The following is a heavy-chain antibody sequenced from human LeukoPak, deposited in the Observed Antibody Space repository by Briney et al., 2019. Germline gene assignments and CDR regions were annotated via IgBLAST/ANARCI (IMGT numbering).Heavy chain of an antibody. CDR2: ISHDGSNK. J-gene: IGHJ3*01. V-gene: IGHV3-30*18. CDR3: AKEGALGFCSSTTCSFGAFDV. D-gene: IGHD2-2*01. CDR1: GFTFSSYG. Sequence: PGRSLRLSCAASGFTFSSYGMHWVRQAPGKGLEWLAIISHDGSNKYHADSVKGRFTITRDDSTDTLYLQMNSLGAEDTAVYYCAKEGALGFCSSTTCSFGAFDVWGQGTKVTVSS.